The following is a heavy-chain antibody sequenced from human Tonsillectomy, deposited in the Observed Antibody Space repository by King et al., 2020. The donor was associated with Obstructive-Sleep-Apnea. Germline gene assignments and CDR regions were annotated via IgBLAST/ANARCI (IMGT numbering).Heavy chain of an antibody. CDR3: ARVGGSTFDLDY. J-gene: IGHJ4*02. D-gene: IGHD5/OR15-5a*01. V-gene: IGHV1-18*04. Sequence: QLVQSGAEVKKPGASVKVSCRASGYTFTNYGITWVRQAPGQGLEWMGWINTYNGDTNYAQKLQGRVTKTTDTTTSTAYMELRSLTTDDTAVYFCARVGGSTFDLDYWGQGTLVTVSS. CDR2: INTYNGDT. CDR1: GYTFTNYG.